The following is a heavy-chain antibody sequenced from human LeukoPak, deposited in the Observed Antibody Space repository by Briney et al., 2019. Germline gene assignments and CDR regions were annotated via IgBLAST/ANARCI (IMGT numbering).Heavy chain of an antibody. CDR1: GFTFSSNY. D-gene: IGHD3-22*01. CDR2: IYSGGST. Sequence: GGSLRLSCAASGFTFSSNYMSWVRQAPGKGLEWVSVIYSGGSTYYTASVKGRFTISRDNSKNKLSLQMNSLSAEGTAVYYCARETHYDSSGYYYFDYWGQGTLVTVSS. J-gene: IGHJ4*02. CDR3: ARETHYDSSGYYYFDY. V-gene: IGHV3-66*02.